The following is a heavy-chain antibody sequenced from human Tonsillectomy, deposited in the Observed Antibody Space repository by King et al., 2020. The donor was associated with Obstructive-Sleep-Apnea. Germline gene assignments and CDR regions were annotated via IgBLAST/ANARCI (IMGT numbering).Heavy chain of an antibody. J-gene: IGHJ4*02. CDR3: ARHGLSSWKRPHFFDY. CDR1: GDSLSGSY. CDR2: FYYTGTT. Sequence: QLQESGPGLVKPSETLSLTCTVSGDSLSGSYWRWIRQPPGKGLEWIGYFYYTGTTNNSPSLKSRVPISAHPSKTEFSLTLKSMTAADTAVYYCARHGLSSWKRPHFFDYWGQGILVTVSS. V-gene: IGHV4-59*08. D-gene: IGHD6-13*01.